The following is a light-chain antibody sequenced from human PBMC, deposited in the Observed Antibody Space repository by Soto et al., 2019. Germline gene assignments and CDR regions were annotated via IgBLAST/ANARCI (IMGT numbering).Light chain of an antibody. CDR1: SSDVGGYNY. J-gene: IGLJ3*02. Sequence: QSALTQPASVSGSPGQSITISCTGTSSDVGGYNYVSWYQQHPGKAPKLMIYEVSNRPSGVSNRFSGSKSGNTASLTISGLQAEDEAYYYCSSYTSSSTRVFGGGTKRTVL. V-gene: IGLV2-14*01. CDR2: EVS. CDR3: SSYTSSSTRV.